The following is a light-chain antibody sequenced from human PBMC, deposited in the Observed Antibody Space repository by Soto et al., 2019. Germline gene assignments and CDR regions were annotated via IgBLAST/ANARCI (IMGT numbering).Light chain of an antibody. CDR3: LQDNNYPRT. CDR1: QGIRRD. J-gene: IGKJ4*01. Sequence: IQMNQSPSSLSASVGERVTMTCRASQGIRRDLGWYLQKPGKAPKLLMYAASSLQSGVPSRFSGSGSGTDFTLTISSLQPEDFATYYCLQDNNYPRTFGGGTKVDIK. CDR2: AAS. V-gene: IGKV1-6*01.